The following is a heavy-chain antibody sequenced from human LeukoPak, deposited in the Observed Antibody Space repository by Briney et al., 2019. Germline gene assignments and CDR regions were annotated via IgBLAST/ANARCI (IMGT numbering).Heavy chain of an antibody. J-gene: IGHJ4*02. CDR3: ARRNGDYFDY. Sequence: GESLQISSQGSGYSFSSYWIGWVRQMPGKGLEWMGIIYPGDSDTRYSPSFQGQVTISVDKSISTAYLQWSSLKASDTAIYYCARRNGDYFDYWGQGTLVTVSS. V-gene: IGHV5-51*01. CDR1: GYSFSSYW. CDR2: IYPGDSDT. D-gene: IGHD4-17*01.